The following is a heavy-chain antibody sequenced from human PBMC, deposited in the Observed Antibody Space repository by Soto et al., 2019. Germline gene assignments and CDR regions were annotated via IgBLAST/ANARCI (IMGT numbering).Heavy chain of an antibody. CDR2: ISYDGSNK. Sequence: GGFLRLSCAASGFTFSSYAMHWVRQAPGKGLEWVAVISYDGSNKYYADSVKGRFTISRDNSKNTLYLQMNSLRAEDTAVYYCARDPFRWGSGSYYNDYYGMDVWGQGTTVTVSS. CDR1: GFTFSSYA. V-gene: IGHV3-30-3*01. J-gene: IGHJ6*02. CDR3: ARDPFRWGSGSYYNDYYGMDV. D-gene: IGHD3-10*01.